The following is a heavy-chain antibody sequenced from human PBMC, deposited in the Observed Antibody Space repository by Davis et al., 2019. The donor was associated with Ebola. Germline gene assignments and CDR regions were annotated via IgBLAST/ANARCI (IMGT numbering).Heavy chain of an antibody. CDR3: ATLPDI. V-gene: IGHV7-4-1*02. CDR1: GYRFTTYG. J-gene: IGHJ3*02. CDR2: INTNTGNP. Sequence: ASVPVSCKASGYRFTTYGMHWVRQATGQGLEWMGWINTNTGNPTYAKGFTGRFVFSLDTSVSTAYLQINSLKTEDIAVYYCATLPDIWGQGTMVIVSS.